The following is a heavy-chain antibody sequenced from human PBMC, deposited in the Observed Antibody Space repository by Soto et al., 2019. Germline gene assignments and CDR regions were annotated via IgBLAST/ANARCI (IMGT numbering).Heavy chain of an antibody. CDR2: IYHSGST. Sequence: QLQLQESGSGLVKPSQTLSLTCAVSGGSISSGGYSWSWIRQPPGKGLEWIGYIYHSGSTYYNPSLKSRVTISVHRSKNQFSLKLSSVTAADTAVYYCARERAFGDYRYYFDYWGQGTLVTVSS. D-gene: IGHD4-17*01. J-gene: IGHJ4*02. CDR3: ARERAFGDYRYYFDY. CDR1: GGSISSGGYS. V-gene: IGHV4-30-2*01.